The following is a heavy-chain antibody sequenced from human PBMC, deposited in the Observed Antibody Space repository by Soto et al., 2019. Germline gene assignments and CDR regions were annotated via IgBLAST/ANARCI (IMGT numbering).Heavy chain of an antibody. J-gene: IGHJ6*02. CDR3: ARDSYYDSSGYPPFYYYYGMDV. Sequence: QVQLVQSGAEVKKPGASVKVSCKASGYTFTSYGISWVRQAPGQGLEWMGWISAYNGNTNYAQKRQGRVTMTTDTSTSTAYMELRSLRSDDTAVYYCARDSYYDSSGYPPFYYYYGMDVWGQGTTVTVSS. D-gene: IGHD3-22*01. CDR1: GYTFTSYG. CDR2: ISAYNGNT. V-gene: IGHV1-18*01.